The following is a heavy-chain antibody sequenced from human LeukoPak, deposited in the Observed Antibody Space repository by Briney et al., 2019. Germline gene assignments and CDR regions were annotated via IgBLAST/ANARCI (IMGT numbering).Heavy chain of an antibody. Sequence: SETLSLTCTGSGGAISSYYLSWIRQPPGKGLEWMGYICYSGRTNYNPSLKSRVTISADTSKNQFSLKLSSVTAADTAVYYCARGEYSSSYYYYYYMDVWAKGTTVTVSS. J-gene: IGHJ6*03. CDR1: GGAISSYY. V-gene: IGHV4-59*01. CDR2: ICYSGRT. CDR3: ARGEYSSSYYYYYYMDV. D-gene: IGHD6-6*01.